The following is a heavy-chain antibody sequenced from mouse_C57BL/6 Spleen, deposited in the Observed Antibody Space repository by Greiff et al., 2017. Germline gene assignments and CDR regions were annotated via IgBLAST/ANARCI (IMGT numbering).Heavy chain of an antibody. CDR1: GYSITSGYY. CDR3: ARNYAPYYFDY. D-gene: IGHD1-1*01. CDR2: ISYDGSN. J-gene: IGHJ2*01. V-gene: IGHV3-6*01. Sequence: VQLKQSGPGLVKPSQSLSLTCSVTGYSITSGYYWNWIRQFPGNKLEWMGYISYDGSNNYNPSLKNRISITRDTSKNQFFLKLNSVTTEDTATYYCARNYAPYYFDYWGQGTTLTVSS.